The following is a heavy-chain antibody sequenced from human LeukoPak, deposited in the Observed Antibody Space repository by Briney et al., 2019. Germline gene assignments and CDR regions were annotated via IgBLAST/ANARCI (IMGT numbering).Heavy chain of an antibody. Sequence: ESLKISCKGSGYSFTSYWIGWVRQMPGKGLEWMGIIYPGDSDTRYSPSFQGQVTISADKSISTAYLQWSSLKASDTAMYYCARQDCSGGSCYLDAFDIWGQGTMVTVSS. V-gene: IGHV5-51*01. J-gene: IGHJ3*02. CDR1: GYSFTSYW. D-gene: IGHD2-15*01. CDR2: IYPGDSDT. CDR3: ARQDCSGGSCYLDAFDI.